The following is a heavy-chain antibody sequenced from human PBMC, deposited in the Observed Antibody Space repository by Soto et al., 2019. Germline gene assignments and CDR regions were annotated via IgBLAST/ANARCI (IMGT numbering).Heavy chain of an antibody. CDR1: GFTVSSNY. V-gene: IGHV3-66*01. CDR3: ARDSSGWYSPYY. CDR2: IYSDGRT. D-gene: IGHD6-19*01. J-gene: IGHJ4*02. Sequence: GGSLRLSCAASGFTVSSNYMSWVRQAPGKGLEWVSIIYSDGRTYYADSVKGRFTISRDNSKNTLYLQMNSLRAEDTAVYYCARDSSGWYSPYYWGQGTQVTVS.